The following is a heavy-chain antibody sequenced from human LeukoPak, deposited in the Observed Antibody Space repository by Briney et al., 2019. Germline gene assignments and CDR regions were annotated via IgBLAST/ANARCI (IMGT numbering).Heavy chain of an antibody. V-gene: IGHV4-34*01. CDR2: INHSGST. CDR1: GGSFSGYY. Sequence: PSETLSLTCAVYGGSFSGYYWSWVRQPPGKGLEWIGEINHSGSTYYNPSLKSRVTISVDTSKNQFSLKLSSVTAADTAVYYCASDAFWSGREPYYYYMDVWGKGTTVTVSS. J-gene: IGHJ6*03. CDR3: ASDAFWSGREPYYYYMDV. D-gene: IGHD3-3*01.